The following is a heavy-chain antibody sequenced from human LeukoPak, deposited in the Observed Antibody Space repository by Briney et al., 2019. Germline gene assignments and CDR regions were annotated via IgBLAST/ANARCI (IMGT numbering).Heavy chain of an antibody. CDR2: FDPEDGET. CDR1: GYTLTELS. CDR3: ATERSGGTWFDP. D-gene: IGHD2-15*01. V-gene: IGHV1-24*01. J-gene: IGHJ5*02. Sequence: GASVKVSCRVSGYTLTELSMHWVRQAPGKGLEWMGGFDPEDGETIYAQKFRGRVTMTRDTSMSIVYMELSSLRSEDTAVYYCATERSGGTWFDPWGQGTLVTVSS.